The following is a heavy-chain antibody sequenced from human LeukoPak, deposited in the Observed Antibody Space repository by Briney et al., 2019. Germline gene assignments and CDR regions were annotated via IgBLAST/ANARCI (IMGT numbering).Heavy chain of an antibody. V-gene: IGHV4-59*08. D-gene: IGHD2-21*02. Sequence: PSETLSLTCTVSGGSISYYYWNWIRQPPGKGLEWIGYGFYSGSTNYNPALKSRVTISVDTSKNQFSLKLRSVTAADTAVYYCARRVVVTASMLDAFDIWGQGTMVTVSS. CDR3: ARRVVVTASMLDAFDI. CDR2: GFYSGST. CDR1: GGSISYYY. J-gene: IGHJ3*02.